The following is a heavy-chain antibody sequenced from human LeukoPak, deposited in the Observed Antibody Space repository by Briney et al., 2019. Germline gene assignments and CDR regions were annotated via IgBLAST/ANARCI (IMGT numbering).Heavy chain of an antibody. CDR1: GFTVSSNY. J-gene: IGHJ4*02. D-gene: IGHD3-16*02. Sequence: GRSLRLSCAASGFTVSSNYMSWVRQAPGMGLEWVSVIYSGGSTYYADSVKGRFTISRDNSKNTVSLQINNLRTEDTAVYFCARHDSFIPFWGQGTLVTVTS. V-gene: IGHV3-53*01. CDR2: IYSGGST. CDR3: ARHDSFIPF.